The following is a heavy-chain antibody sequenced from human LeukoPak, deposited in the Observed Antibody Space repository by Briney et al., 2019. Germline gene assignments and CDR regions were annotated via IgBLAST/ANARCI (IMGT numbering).Heavy chain of an antibody. Sequence: GGSLRLSCAASGFTFSSYSMNWVRQAPGKGLEWVSSISSSSSYIYYADSVKGRFTISRDNAKNSLYLQMNSLRAEDTAVYYCARGYYDTARYYYYMDVWGKGTTVTISS. D-gene: IGHD3-22*01. V-gene: IGHV3-21*04. CDR3: ARGYYDTARYYYYMDV. J-gene: IGHJ6*03. CDR2: ISSSSSYI. CDR1: GFTFSSYS.